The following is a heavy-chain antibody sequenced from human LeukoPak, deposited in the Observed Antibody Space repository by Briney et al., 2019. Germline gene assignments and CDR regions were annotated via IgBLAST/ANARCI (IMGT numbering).Heavy chain of an antibody. CDR3: ARAGGDYYDSSGYYSSLPDY. CDR2: INHSGST. J-gene: IGHJ4*02. Sequence: SETPSLTCAVYGGSFSGYYWSWIRQPPGKGLEWIGEINHSGSTNYNPSLKSRVTISVDTSKNQFSLKLSSVTAADTAVYYCARAGGDYYDSSGYYSSLPDYWGQGTLVTVSS. CDR1: GGSFSGYY. V-gene: IGHV4-34*01. D-gene: IGHD3-22*01.